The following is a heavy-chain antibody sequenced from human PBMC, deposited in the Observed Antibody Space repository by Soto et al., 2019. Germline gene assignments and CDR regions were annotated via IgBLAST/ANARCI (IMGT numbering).Heavy chain of an antibody. CDR1: GGSVISGSYY. CDR2: ISDTGSG. J-gene: IGHJ6*02. Sequence: QVQLQESGPGLVKPSETLSLTCPVSGGSVISGSYYWSWIRQPPGKVLEWVGCISDTGSGDDNPSLKSRVTVSVHTSKRQFSQRLNSVTAANTAVYYCARAHSGYDPLGMDVCGQGTTVTVSS. V-gene: IGHV4-61*01. D-gene: IGHD5-12*01. CDR3: ARAHSGYDPLGMDV.